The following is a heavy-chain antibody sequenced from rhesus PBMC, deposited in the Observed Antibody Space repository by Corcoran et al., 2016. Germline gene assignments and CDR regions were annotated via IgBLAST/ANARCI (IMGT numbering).Heavy chain of an antibody. J-gene: IGHJ6*01. D-gene: IGHD6-43*01. V-gene: IGHV1S2*01. CDR1: GYIFTAYY. CDR3: AREGISSATGGLDS. Sequence: QVQLVPSGAAEKKPGSSVKVSCKASGYIFTAYYIHWVRQAPRHGLQWVGLSSPSSGNTKYAQKFQGRVTMTRDTSTNTAYMELSSLRSEDTAMYYCAREGISSATGGLDSWGQGVVVTVSS. CDR2: SSPSSGNT.